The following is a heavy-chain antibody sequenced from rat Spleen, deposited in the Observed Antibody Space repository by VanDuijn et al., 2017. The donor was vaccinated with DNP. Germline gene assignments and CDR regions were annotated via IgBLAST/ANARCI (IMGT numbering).Heavy chain of an antibody. Sequence: EVQLVESGGGLVQPGRSLKLSCAASGFTFSDYNMAWVRQAPKKGLEWVAYISYDGGGSYYGDSVKGRFTVSRDDPKSTLYLQMDSLRSEDTATYYCVRSNNYYVDHWGQGVMVTVSS. CDR1: GFTFSDYN. J-gene: IGHJ2*01. CDR2: ISYDGGGS. V-gene: IGHV5-7*01. CDR3: VRSNNYYVDH. D-gene: IGHD1-10*01.